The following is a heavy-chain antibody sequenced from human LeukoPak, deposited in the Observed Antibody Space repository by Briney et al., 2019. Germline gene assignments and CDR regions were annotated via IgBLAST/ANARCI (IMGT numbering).Heavy chain of an antibody. V-gene: IGHV3-66*01. CDR1: GFTVSSNY. J-gene: IGHJ6*02. Sequence: GGSLRLSCAVSGFTVSSNYMSWVRQAPGKGLEWVSVIYSGGSTYYADSVKGRFTISRGNSKNTVYLQMNSLRAEDTAVYYCARDRPDYDILTGYRYYYGMDVWGQGTTVTVSS. D-gene: IGHD3-9*01. CDR2: IYSGGST. CDR3: ARDRPDYDILTGYRYYYGMDV.